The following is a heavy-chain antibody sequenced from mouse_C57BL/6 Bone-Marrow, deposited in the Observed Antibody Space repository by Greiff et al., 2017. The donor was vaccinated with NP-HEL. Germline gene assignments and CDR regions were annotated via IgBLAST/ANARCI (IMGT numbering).Heavy chain of an antibody. CDR3: ARHDYDSWFAY. V-gene: IGHV5-6*02. Sequence: DVMLLESGGDLVKPGGSLKLSCAASGFTFSSYGMSWVRQTPDKRLEWVATISSGGSYTYYPDSVKGRFTISRDNAKNTLYLQMSSLKSEDTAMYYCARHDYDSWFAYWGQGTLVTVSA. J-gene: IGHJ3*01. D-gene: IGHD2-4*01. CDR2: ISSGGSYT. CDR1: GFTFSSYG.